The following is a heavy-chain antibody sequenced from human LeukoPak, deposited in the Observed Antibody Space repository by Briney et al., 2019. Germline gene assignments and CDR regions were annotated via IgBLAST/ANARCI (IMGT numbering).Heavy chain of an antibody. CDR1: GGSISSSNW. V-gene: IGHV4-4*02. CDR3: ARGASHDYGDYCWFDP. Sequence: SETLSLTCAVSGGSISSSNWWSWVRQPPGKGLEWIGEIYHSGSTNYNPSLKSRVTISVDKSKNQFSLKLSSVTAADTAVYYCARGASHDYGDYCWFDPWGQGTLVTVSS. CDR2: IYHSGST. J-gene: IGHJ5*02. D-gene: IGHD4-17*01.